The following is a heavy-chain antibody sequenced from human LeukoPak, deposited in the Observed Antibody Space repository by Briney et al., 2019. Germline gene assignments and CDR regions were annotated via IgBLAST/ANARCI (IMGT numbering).Heavy chain of an antibody. Sequence: GGSLRLSCAASGFTFSSYAMHWVRQAPGKGLEWVAVISYDGSNKYYANSVKGRFTISRDNSKNTLYLQMNSLRAEDTAVYYCARGGYSGYDYYFDYWGQGTLVTVSS. CDR3: ARGGYSGYDYYFDY. J-gene: IGHJ4*02. CDR1: GFTFSSYA. CDR2: ISYDGSNK. V-gene: IGHV3-30-3*01. D-gene: IGHD5-12*01.